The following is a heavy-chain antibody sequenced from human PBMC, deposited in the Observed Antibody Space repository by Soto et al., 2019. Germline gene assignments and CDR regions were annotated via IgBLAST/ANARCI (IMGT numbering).Heavy chain of an antibody. CDR3: ARARLSRSWWFDP. CDR1: GGSISSYY. Sequence: PSETLFLTCTVSGGSISSYYWSWIRHPPRKGLERIGYIYYSGSTNYNPSLKSRVTISVDTSKNQFSLKLSSVTDADTAVYYCARARLSRSWWFDPWGQGTLVTVS. J-gene: IGHJ5*02. V-gene: IGHV4-59*01. D-gene: IGHD3-10*01. CDR2: IYYSGST.